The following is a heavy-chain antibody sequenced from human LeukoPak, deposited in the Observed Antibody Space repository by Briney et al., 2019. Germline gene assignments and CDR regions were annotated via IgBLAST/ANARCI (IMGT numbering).Heavy chain of an antibody. V-gene: IGHV1-2*02. Sequence: AASVKVSCKASGYTFTSYGISWVRQAPGQGLEWLGWINPKSGAADYAQQFRGRVTMTRDTSINTDYMEMKRVTSDDTAVYYCARGAEAETSPLDFWGQGTLVIVS. CDR1: GYTFTSYG. CDR2: INPKSGAA. D-gene: IGHD6-13*01. J-gene: IGHJ4*02. CDR3: ARGAEAETSPLDF.